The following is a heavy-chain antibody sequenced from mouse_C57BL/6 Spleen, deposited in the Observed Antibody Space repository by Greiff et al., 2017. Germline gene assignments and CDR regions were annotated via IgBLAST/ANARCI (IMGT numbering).Heavy chain of an antibody. CDR2: IHPNSGST. V-gene: IGHV1-64*01. Sequence: QVQLKQSGAELVKPGASVKLSCKASGYTFTSYWMHWVKQRPGQGLEWIGMIHPNSGSTNYNEKFKSKATLTVDKSSSTAYMQLSSLTSEDSAVYYCARDRSSGYQDWGQGTTLTVSS. D-gene: IGHD3-2*02. J-gene: IGHJ2*01. CDR3: ARDRSSGYQD. CDR1: GYTFTSYW.